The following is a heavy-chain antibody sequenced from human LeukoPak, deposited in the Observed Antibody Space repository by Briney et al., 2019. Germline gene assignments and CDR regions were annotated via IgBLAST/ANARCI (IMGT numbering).Heavy chain of an antibody. CDR2: INPNSGGT. Sequence: ASVKVSCKASGYTFTGYYMHWVRQAPGQGLEWMGWINPNSGGTNYAQKFQGRVAMTRDTSISTAYMELSRLRSDDTAVYYCARDLRWELQGYDYWGQGTLVTDSS. V-gene: IGHV1-2*02. J-gene: IGHJ4*02. CDR3: ARDLRWELQGYDY. D-gene: IGHD1-26*01. CDR1: GYTFTGYY.